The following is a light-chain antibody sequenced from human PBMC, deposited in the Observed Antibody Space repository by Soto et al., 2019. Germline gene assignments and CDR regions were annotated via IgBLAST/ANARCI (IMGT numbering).Light chain of an antibody. CDR1: SSDVGCYNY. CDR3: SSYTSSSTLRV. CDR2: DVS. V-gene: IGLV2-14*01. J-gene: IGLJ1*01. Sequence: QSALTPTASVSGSPGQSITISFPGTSSDVGCYNYVSWYQQHPGKAPKLMIYDVSNRPSGVSNRFSGSKSGNTASLTISGLQAEDEADYYCSSYTSSSTLRVFGTGTKVTGL.